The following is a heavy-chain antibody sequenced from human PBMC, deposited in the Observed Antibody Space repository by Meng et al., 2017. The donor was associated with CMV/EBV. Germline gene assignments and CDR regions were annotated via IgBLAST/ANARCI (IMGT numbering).Heavy chain of an antibody. Sequence: GESLKISCAASGFTFSSYAMHWVRQAPGKGLEWVAVISYDGSNKYYADSVKGRFTISRDNSKNTLYLQMNSLRAEDTAVYYCARGAFSDCSSTSCQNWFDPWGQGTLVTVS. J-gene: IGHJ5*02. V-gene: IGHV3-30-3*01. CDR3: ARGAFSDCSSTSCQNWFDP. D-gene: IGHD2-2*01. CDR2: ISYDGSNK. CDR1: GFTFSSYA.